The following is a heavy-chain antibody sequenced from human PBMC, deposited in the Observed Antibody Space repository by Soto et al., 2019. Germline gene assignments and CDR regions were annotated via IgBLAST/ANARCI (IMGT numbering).Heavy chain of an antibody. D-gene: IGHD6-19*01. CDR3: AKEGRIAVASRFDP. V-gene: IGHV3-23*01. CDR2: IGGSGGNT. J-gene: IGHJ5*02. CDR1: GFTFSSYA. Sequence: EVQLLESGGGLVQPGGSLRLSCAASGFTFSSYAMSWVRQAPGKGLEWVSSIGGSGGNTYYADSVKGRFTISRDNSKNTLYLQMNSLRAEDTAVYYCAKEGRIAVASRFDPWGQGTLVTVSS.